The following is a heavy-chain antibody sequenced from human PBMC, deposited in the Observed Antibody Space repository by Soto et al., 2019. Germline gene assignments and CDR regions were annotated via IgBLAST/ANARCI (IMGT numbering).Heavy chain of an antibody. Sequence: PSETLSLTCAVSGVSINSNYFWGWIRQPPGRGLEWVGSIYYGGNTYYNPSLKSRVTISVDTSKNQFSLKLSSVTAADTAVYYCARGVDVVVVPAANTFIFDIWGQGTMVT. CDR1: GVSINSNYF. CDR3: ARGVDVVVVPAANTFIFDI. CDR2: IYYGGNT. V-gene: IGHV4-39*07. J-gene: IGHJ3*02. D-gene: IGHD2-2*01.